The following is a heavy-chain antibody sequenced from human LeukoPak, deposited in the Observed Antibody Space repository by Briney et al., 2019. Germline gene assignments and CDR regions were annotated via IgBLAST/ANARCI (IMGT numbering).Heavy chain of an antibody. J-gene: IGHJ4*02. V-gene: IGHV4-34*01. CDR1: GGSFSGYY. Sequence: PSETLSLTWAVYGGSFSGYYWSWFRQPLGKGLEWIGEINHSGSTNYNPSLKSRVTISVDTPKNQFSLKLSSVTAADTAVYYCARAPRDWGQGTLVTVSS. CDR2: INHSGST. CDR3: ARAPRD.